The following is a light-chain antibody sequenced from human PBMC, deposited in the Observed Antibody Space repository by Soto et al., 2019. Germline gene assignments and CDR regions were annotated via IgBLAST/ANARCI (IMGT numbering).Light chain of an antibody. CDR2: GVS. Sequence: QSALTQPPSVSGSPGQSVTISCTGTSSDVGGYNRVSWYQQPPGTAPKLMISGVSNRPSGVPDRFSGSKSGNTASLTISGLQAEDEADYYCSSYTSSDTWVFGGGTKLTVL. J-gene: IGLJ3*02. V-gene: IGLV2-18*02. CDR1: SSDVGGYNR. CDR3: SSYTSSDTWV.